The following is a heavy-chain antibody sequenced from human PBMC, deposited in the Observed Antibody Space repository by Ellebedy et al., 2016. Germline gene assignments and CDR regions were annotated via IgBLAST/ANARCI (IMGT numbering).Heavy chain of an antibody. CDR2: ISAYNGNT. CDR1: GYTFTSYG. V-gene: IGHV1-18*01. J-gene: IGHJ4*02. CDR3: ARGYYCGGDCYYEDY. D-gene: IGHD2-21*02. Sequence: ASVKVSCKASGYTFTSYGISWVRQAPGQGLEWMGWISAYNGNTNYAQKLQGRVTMTTDTSTSTAYMELRSLRSDDTAVYYCARGYYCGGDCYYEDYWGQGTLVTVSS.